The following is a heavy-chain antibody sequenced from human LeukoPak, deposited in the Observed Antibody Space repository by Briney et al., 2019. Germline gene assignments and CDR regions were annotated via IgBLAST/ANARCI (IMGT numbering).Heavy chain of an antibody. CDR3: ARRGSDDAFDI. Sequence: PGGSLRLSCAASGFTFSSYEMNWVHQAAGKGLEWVSYISSSGSTIYYADSVKGRFTISRDNAKNSLYLQMNSLRAEDTAVYYCARRGSDDAFDIWGQGTMVTVSS. J-gene: IGHJ3*02. D-gene: IGHD2-15*01. V-gene: IGHV3-48*03. CDR1: GFTFSSYE. CDR2: ISSSGSTI.